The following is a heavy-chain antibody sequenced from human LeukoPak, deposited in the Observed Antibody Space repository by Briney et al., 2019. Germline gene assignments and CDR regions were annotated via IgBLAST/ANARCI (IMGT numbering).Heavy chain of an antibody. CDR2: FYSGGGT. J-gene: IGHJ4*02. CDR1: CVSVSNHY. CDR3: ARRSSGWHFDF. Sequence: PSETLSLPCCASCVSVSNHYWSCIRQPPRKGLEWIGWFYSGGGTYFNPSLRSRVTISVDTSRHHLSLNLRSLTAADTAVYYCARRSSGWHFDFWGQGALVTVSS. D-gene: IGHD6-19*01. V-gene: IGHV4-59*02.